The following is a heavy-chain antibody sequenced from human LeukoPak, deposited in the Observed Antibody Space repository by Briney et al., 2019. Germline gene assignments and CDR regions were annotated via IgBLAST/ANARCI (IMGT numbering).Heavy chain of an antibody. Sequence: SETLSLTCTVSGGSISNINYYWGWIRQPPGKGLEWIGSIYYSGSTYYNPSLKSRFTISVDTSKNQFSLKESSVTAADTAVYYCARAGISTPHYFFDYWGQGTLVTVSS. CDR3: ARAGISTPHYFFDY. V-gene: IGHV4-39*07. CDR1: GGSISNINYY. CDR2: IYYSGST. J-gene: IGHJ4*01. D-gene: IGHD2/OR15-2a*01.